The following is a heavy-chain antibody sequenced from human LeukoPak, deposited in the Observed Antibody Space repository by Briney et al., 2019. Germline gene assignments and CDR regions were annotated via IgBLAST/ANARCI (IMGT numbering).Heavy chain of an antibody. CDR3: ARVLNYYDSSGLDY. J-gene: IGHJ4*02. Sequence: GGSLRLSCAASGFTFSDYCMSWIRQAPGKGLEWVSYISSSGSTIYYADSVKGRFTISRDNAKNSLYLQMNSLRAEDTAVYYCARVLNYYDSSGLDYWGQGTLVTVSS. D-gene: IGHD3-22*01. CDR2: ISSSGSTI. CDR1: GFTFSDYC. V-gene: IGHV3-11*01.